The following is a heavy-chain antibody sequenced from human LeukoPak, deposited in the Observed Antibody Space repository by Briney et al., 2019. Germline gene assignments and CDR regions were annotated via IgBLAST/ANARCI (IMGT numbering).Heavy chain of an antibody. V-gene: IGHV1-69*06. CDR3: AKDGLATGYYSHNWFDP. CDR2: IIPIFGTA. CDR1: GGTFSSYA. Sequence: SVKVSCKASGGTFSSYAISWVGQAPGQGLEWMGGIIPIFGTANYAQKFQGRVTITADKSTSTAYMELNSLRAEDTAVYYCAKDGLATGYYSHNWFDPWGQGTLVTVSS. J-gene: IGHJ5*02. D-gene: IGHD3-9*01.